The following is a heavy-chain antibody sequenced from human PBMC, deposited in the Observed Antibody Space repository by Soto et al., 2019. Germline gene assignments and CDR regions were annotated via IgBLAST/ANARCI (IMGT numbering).Heavy chain of an antibody. CDR3: ARGGITMYDYALDV. V-gene: IGHV4-34*01. J-gene: IGHJ6*02. Sequence: SESLTLPCAFDGWSFSGHYWSWIRQPPGKGLEWIGEINPSGSTNYNPSLKSRVTISADTSRNQFSLKLSSVTAADTAVFYCARGGITMYDYALDVWGQGTTVTVSS. CDR1: GWSFSGHY. CDR2: INPSGST. D-gene: IGHD3-3*01.